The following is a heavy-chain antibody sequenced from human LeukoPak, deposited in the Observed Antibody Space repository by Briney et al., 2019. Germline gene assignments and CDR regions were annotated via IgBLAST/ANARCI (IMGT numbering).Heavy chain of an antibody. CDR3: TTPAYYYDSSGYYY. D-gene: IGHD3-22*01. J-gene: IGHJ4*02. V-gene: IGHV3-15*01. CDR1: GFSLSNAR. CDR2: IKSKTDGGTT. Sequence: VNPTETLTLTCTVSGFSLSNARMGVSWVRQAPGKGLEWVCRIKSKTDGGTTDYAAPVKGRFTISRDDSKNTLYLQMNSLKTEDTAVYYCTTPAYYYDSSGYYYWGQGTLVTVSS.